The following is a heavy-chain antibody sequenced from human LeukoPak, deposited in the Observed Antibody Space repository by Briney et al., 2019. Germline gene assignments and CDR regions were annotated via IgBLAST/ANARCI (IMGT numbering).Heavy chain of an antibody. CDR3: AKDITIFGVAPILNDY. J-gene: IGHJ4*02. CDR1: GFTFSSYG. D-gene: IGHD3-3*01. Sequence: SGGSLRLSCAASGFTFSSYGMHWVRQAPGKGLEWVAVIWYDGSNKYYADSVKGRFTISRDNSKNTLYLQMNSLRAEDTAVYYCAKDITIFGVAPILNDYWGQGTLVTVSS. V-gene: IGHV3-33*06. CDR2: IWYDGSNK.